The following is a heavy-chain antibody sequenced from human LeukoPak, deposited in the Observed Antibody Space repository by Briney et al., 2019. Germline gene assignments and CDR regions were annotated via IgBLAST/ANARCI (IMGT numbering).Heavy chain of an antibody. J-gene: IGHJ6*02. V-gene: IGHV1-2*02. D-gene: IGHD5-24*01. CDR3: ARAGWLQAGMDV. Sequence: ASVKVSCKASGYTFTGYYMHWVRQAPGQGLEWMGWVNPNSGGTNYAQKFQGRVTMTRDTSISTAYMELSRLRSDDTAVYYCARAGWLQAGMDVWGQGTTVTVSS. CDR1: GYTFTGYY. CDR2: VNPNSGGT.